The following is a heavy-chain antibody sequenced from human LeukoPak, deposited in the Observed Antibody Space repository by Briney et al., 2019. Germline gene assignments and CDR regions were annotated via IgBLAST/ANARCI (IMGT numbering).Heavy chain of an antibody. CDR3: ARDQQLVIGDYFDY. D-gene: IGHD6-13*01. Sequence: GGSLRLSCAASGFTFSSYSMNWVRQAPGKGLEWVSSISSSSSYIYYADSVKGRFTISRDNAKNSLYLQMNSLRAEDTAVYYCARDQQLVIGDYFDYWGQGTLVTVSS. CDR2: ISSSSSYI. CDR1: GFTFSSYS. J-gene: IGHJ4*02. V-gene: IGHV3-21*01.